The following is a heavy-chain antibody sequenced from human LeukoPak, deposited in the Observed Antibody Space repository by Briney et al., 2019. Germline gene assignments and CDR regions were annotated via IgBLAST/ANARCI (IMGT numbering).Heavy chain of an antibody. CDR3: ARRYNESPRDIRFDH. CDR1: GGSISFYH. V-gene: IGHV4-59*01. D-gene: IGHD1-1*01. J-gene: IGHJ4*02. Sequence: SETLSLTCTVSGGSISFYHWSWIRQPPGKGLEWIAYVDYTGSANCNPSLKSRVSISLDTSKNQFSLQLRSVTAADTAVYYCARRYNESPRDIRFDHWGQGTLVTVSS. CDR2: VDYTGSA.